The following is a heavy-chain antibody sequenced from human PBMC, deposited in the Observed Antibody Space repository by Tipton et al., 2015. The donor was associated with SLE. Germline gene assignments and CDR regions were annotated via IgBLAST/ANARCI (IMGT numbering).Heavy chain of an antibody. J-gene: IGHJ3*02. V-gene: IGHV4-34*01. CDR1: GGSFSGYY. D-gene: IGHD3-22*01. Sequence: LRLSCAVYGGSFSGYYWSWIRQPPGKGLEWIGEINHSGSTNYNPSLKSRVTISVDTSKNQFSLKLSSVAAADTAVYYCARDRATYYYDSSGFDIWGQGTMVTVSS. CDR3: ARDRATYYYDSSGFDI. CDR2: INHSGST.